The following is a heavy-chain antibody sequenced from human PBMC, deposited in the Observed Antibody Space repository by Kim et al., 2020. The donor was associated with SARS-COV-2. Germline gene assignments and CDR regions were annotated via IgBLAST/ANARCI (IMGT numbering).Heavy chain of an antibody. CDR2: FDPEDGET. CDR1: GYTLTELS. J-gene: IGHJ4*02. Sequence: ASVKVSCKVSGYTLTELSMHWVRQAPGKGLEWMGGFDPEDGETIYAQKFQGRVTMTEDTSTDTAYMELSSLRSEDTAVYYCATDLLVGATVSFDYWGQGTLVTVSS. D-gene: IGHD1-26*01. V-gene: IGHV1-24*01. CDR3: ATDLLVGATVSFDY.